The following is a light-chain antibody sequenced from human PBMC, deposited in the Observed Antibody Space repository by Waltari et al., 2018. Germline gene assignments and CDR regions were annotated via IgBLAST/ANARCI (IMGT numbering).Light chain of an antibody. CDR1: AGAVTSGYY. J-gene: IGLJ3*02. V-gene: IGLV7-43*01. Sequence: QTVVTQEPSLTVSPGGTVTLTCASSAGAVTSGYYPNWFQQQPGQAPRALIYTTNNKHSWTPARFSCALLGDKAALTLSGVQPEDEAEYYCLVYYGGAWVCGGGTKLTVL. CDR3: LVYYGGAWV. CDR2: TTN.